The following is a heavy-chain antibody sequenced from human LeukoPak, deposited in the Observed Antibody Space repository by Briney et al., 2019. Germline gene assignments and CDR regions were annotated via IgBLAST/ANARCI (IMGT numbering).Heavy chain of an antibody. CDR1: GFTFNNYW. D-gene: IGHD3-22*01. J-gene: IGHJ4*02. CDR2: ISQDGSEK. V-gene: IGHV3-7*01. Sequence: PEGSLRLSCAASGFTFNNYWLTWVRQAPGKGLEWVAKISQDGSEKYYVDSVKGRFTISRDSGKNSLYLQMNSLRVEDTAVYYCARAVGSSGCDYWGQGTLVTVSS. CDR3: ARAVGSSGCDY.